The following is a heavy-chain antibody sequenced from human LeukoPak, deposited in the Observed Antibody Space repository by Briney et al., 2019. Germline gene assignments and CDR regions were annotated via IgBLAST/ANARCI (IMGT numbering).Heavy chain of an antibody. J-gene: IGHJ4*02. CDR2: ISGSGDRT. V-gene: IGHV3-23*01. Sequence: SLKLPCSTPGFTFFNHAVSWVRPGPGKGLEWVSAISGSGDRTYYVDSVKGRFTISRDNSKNTLCLQMNSLRVEDTAVYYCAKSSGYTDYWGQGTLVTVSS. CDR3: AKSSGYTDY. D-gene: IGHD5-24*01. CDR1: GFTFFNHA.